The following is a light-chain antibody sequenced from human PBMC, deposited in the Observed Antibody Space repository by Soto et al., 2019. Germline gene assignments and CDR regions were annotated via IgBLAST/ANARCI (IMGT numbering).Light chain of an antibody. J-gene: IGLJ1*01. CDR3: QTYESSLSGYV. Sequence: QSALTQPPSVSGAPGQRVTISCTGSSSNIGAGYDVHWYQQLPGTAPKLLIYGNSNRPSGVPDRFSGSKSGTSASLAITGLEAEDEGDYSCQTYESSLSGYVLETGTKVTVL. CDR2: GNS. CDR1: SSNIGAGYD. V-gene: IGLV1-40*01.